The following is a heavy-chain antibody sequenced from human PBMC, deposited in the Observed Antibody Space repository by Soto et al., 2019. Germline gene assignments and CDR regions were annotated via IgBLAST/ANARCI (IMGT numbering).Heavy chain of an antibody. D-gene: IGHD3-3*01. CDR2: IYPSDSDT. CDR1: GYNFAGYW. V-gene: IGHV5-51*01. J-gene: IGHJ4*02. Sequence: GESLKISCKGSGYNFAGYWIAWVRQMPGKGLELMGIIYPSDSDTRYRPSFQGQVTISADESISSAYLQWSSLRASDTAMYYCARGGVSTRTSDYWGQGTPVTVSS. CDR3: ARGGVSTRTSDY.